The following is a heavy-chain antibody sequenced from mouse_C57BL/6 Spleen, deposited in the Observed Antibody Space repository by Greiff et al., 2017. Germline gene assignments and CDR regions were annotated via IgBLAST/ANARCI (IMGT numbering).Heavy chain of an antibody. CDR2: IDPSDSYT. V-gene: IGHV1-59*01. Sequence: QVQLQQPGAELVRPGTSVKLSCKASGYTFTSYWMHWVKQRPGQGLEWIGVIDPSDSYTNYNQKFKGKATLTVDTSSSTAYMQLSSLTSEDSAVYYCARESDDGNYAWFAYWGQGTLVTVSA. J-gene: IGHJ3*01. CDR1: GYTFTSYW. D-gene: IGHD2-1*01. CDR3: ARESDDGNYAWFAY.